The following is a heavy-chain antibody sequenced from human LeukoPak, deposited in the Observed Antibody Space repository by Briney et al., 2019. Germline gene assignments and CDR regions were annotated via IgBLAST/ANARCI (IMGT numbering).Heavy chain of an antibody. D-gene: IGHD3-10*01. Sequence: SETLSLTCTVSGGSISSSSYYWGWIRQPPGKGLEWIGSTYYRGSTYYNPSLKSRVSISVDTSKNQFSLKLSSVTAADVAVYYCTSAGSYWVDSWGQGTLVTVSS. CDR1: GGSISSSSYY. CDR3: TSAGSYWVDS. CDR2: TYYRGST. V-gene: IGHV4-39*01. J-gene: IGHJ4*02.